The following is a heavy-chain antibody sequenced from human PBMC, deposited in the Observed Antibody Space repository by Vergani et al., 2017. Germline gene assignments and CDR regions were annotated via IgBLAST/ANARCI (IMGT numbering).Heavy chain of an antibody. V-gene: IGHV1-24*01. CDR2: FDPEDGET. J-gene: IGHJ4*02. D-gene: IGHD3-10*01. CDR1: GYTLTELS. Sequence: VQLVQSGAEVKKPGASVKVSCKVSGYTLTELSMHWVRQAPGKGLEWMGGFDPEDGETIYAQKFQGRVTITADESTSTAYMELSSLRSEDTAVYYCARGGQGHPVGYWGQGTLVTVSS. CDR3: ARGGQGHPVGY.